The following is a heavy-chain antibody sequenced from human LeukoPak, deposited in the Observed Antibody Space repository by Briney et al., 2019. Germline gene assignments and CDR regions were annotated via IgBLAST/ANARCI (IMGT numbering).Heavy chain of an antibody. CDR3: AKSDWFDP. CDR2: IGNEASSA. J-gene: IGHJ5*02. CDR1: GFTFSMYW. Sequence: GGALRLSCAASGFTFSMYWMHWVRQAPEKGLVWVSRIGNEASSARYADSVRGRFAISRDTAKNTLYLQMNSLRAEDTAVYYCAKSDWFDPWGQGTLVTVSS. V-gene: IGHV3-74*01.